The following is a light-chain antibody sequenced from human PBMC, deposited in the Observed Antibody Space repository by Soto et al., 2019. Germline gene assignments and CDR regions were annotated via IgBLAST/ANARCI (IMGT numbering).Light chain of an antibody. V-gene: IGLV1-44*01. CDR2: SNN. CDR3: AAWDDSLNAYVV. Sequence: QLVLTQPPSASGTPGQRVTISCSGSSSNIGSNTVNWYQQLPGTAPKLLIYSNNQRPSGVPDRFSGSKSGTSASLAISGLQSEDEADYYCAAWDDSLNAYVVFGGGTKLTVL. J-gene: IGLJ2*01. CDR1: SSNIGSNT.